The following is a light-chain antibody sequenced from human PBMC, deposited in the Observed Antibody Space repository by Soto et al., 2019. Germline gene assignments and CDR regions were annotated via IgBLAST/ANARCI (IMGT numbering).Light chain of an antibody. V-gene: IGKV1-39*01. Sequence: DIHLTQSPSSLSAAVGDRVTITCRASQAILTYLNWLQQKAGKAPEVLIYGASGLRSGVPSRVTGSGSATDFTLTITSLQREDAGTYFCQQTFSPDVTFGGGTKV. J-gene: IGKJ4*01. CDR1: QAILTY. CDR2: GAS. CDR3: QQTFSPDVT.